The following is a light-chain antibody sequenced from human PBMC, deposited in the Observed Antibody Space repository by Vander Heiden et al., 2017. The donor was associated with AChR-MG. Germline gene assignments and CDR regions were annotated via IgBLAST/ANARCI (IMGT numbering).Light chain of an antibody. J-gene: IGLJ2*01. CDR1: SRSPCS. CDR2: GKN. CDR3: NSRDSSGNHVV. Sequence: SSELTQAPAVSVASGQTVRITCQGDSRSPCSASWYQQKPGHAHLLVIYGKNKRPAGIPDRFSGAISGNTASLTSIGTQAEDEADYYCNSRDSSGNHVVFGGGTKLSVL. V-gene: IGLV3-19*01.